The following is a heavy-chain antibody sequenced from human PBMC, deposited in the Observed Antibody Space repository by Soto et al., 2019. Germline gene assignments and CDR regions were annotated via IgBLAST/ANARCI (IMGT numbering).Heavy chain of an antibody. CDR1: GFTFGSYA. Sequence: GGSLRLSCSASGFTFGSYAMHWVRQAPGKGPEYVSAINSNGGSTYYADSVKGRFTISRDNSKNTLYLQMSSLRAEDTAMYYCVKDPEPEYYYDSSGYYRYWGQGTLVTVSS. D-gene: IGHD3-22*01. CDR2: INSNGGST. J-gene: IGHJ4*02. CDR3: VKDPEPEYYYDSSGYYRY. V-gene: IGHV3-64D*06.